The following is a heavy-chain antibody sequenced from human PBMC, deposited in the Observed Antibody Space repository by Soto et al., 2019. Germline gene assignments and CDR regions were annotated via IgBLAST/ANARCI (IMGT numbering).Heavy chain of an antibody. V-gene: IGHV3-21*01. CDR3: ARDPVAYSSSSTNPGY. Sequence: EVQLVESGGGLVKPGGSLRLSCAASGFTFSSYSMNWVRQAPGKGLEWVSSISSSSSYIYYADSVKGRFTISRDNAKNSLYLQMNSLRAEDTAVYYCARDPVAYSSSSTNPGYWGQGTLVTVSS. CDR1: GFTFSSYS. D-gene: IGHD6-6*01. J-gene: IGHJ4*02. CDR2: ISSSSSYI.